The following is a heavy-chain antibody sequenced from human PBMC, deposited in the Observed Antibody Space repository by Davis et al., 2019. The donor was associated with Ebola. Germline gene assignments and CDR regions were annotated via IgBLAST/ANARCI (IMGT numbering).Heavy chain of an antibody. V-gene: IGHV4-34*01. J-gene: IGHJ4*02. CDR3: ARVGDYVWGSYPSNPDY. CDR2: INHSGST. CDR1: GGSISSYY. Sequence: PSETLSLTCTVSGGSISSYYWSWIRQPPGKGLEWIGEINHSGSTNYNPSLKSRVTISVDTSKNQFSLKLSSVTAADTAVYYCARVGDYVWGSYPSNPDYWGQGTLVTVSS. D-gene: IGHD3-16*02.